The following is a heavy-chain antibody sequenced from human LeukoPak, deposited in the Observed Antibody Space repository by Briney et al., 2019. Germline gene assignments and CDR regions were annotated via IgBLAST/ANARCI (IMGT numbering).Heavy chain of an antibody. Sequence: SETLSLTCAVYGGSFSGYYWSWIRQPPGKGLEWIGEINHSGSTNYNPSLKSRVTISVDTSKNQFSLKLSSVTAADTAFYYCARSAYGDHFANWGQGTLVTVSS. V-gene: IGHV4-34*01. CDR2: INHSGST. CDR3: ARSAYGDHFAN. J-gene: IGHJ4*02. D-gene: IGHD4-17*01. CDR1: GGSFSGYY.